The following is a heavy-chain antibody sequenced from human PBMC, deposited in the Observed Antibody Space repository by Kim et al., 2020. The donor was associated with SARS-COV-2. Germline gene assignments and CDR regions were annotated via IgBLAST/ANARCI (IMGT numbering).Heavy chain of an antibody. D-gene: IGHD2-15*01. V-gene: IGHV4-4*02. J-gene: IGHJ6*02. Sequence: SETLSLTCAVSGGSISSSNWWSWVRQPPGKGLEWIGEINHSGSTNYNPSLKSRVTISVDKSKNHFSLMLSSVTAADTAVYYCARGGFPDIVGVGAATDSGYGPYGMDVWGQGTTVTVSS. CDR1: GGSISSSNW. CDR2: INHSGST. CDR3: ARGGFPDIVGVGAATDSGYGPYGMDV.